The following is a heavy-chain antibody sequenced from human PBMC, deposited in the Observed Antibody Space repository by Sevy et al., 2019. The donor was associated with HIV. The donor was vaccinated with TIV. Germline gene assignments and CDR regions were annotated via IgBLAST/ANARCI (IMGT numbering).Heavy chain of an antibody. CDR2: IYTSGST. V-gene: IGHV4-61*02. CDR3: AREPYGSGEDYYYYYMDV. D-gene: IGHD3-10*01. CDR1: GGSISSGSYY. Sequence: SETLSLTCTVSGGSISSGSYYWSWIRQPAGKGLEWIGRIYTSGSTNYNPSLKSRVTISVDTSKNQFSLKLSSVTAADTAVYYCAREPYGSGEDYYYYYMDVWGKGTTVTVSS. J-gene: IGHJ6*03.